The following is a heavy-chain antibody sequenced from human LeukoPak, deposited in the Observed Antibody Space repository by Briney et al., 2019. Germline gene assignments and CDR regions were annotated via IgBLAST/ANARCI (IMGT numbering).Heavy chain of an antibody. CDR2: IKSKTDGGTT. Sequence: ETLSLTCAVSGGSISSSNWWSWVRQPPGKGLEWVGRIKSKTDGGTTDYAAPVKGRFTISRDDSKNTLYLQMNSLKTEDTAVYYCTTARGYSYGYVDYWGQGTLVTVSS. D-gene: IGHD5-18*01. V-gene: IGHV3-15*01. CDR1: GGSISSSNW. J-gene: IGHJ4*02. CDR3: TTARGYSYGYVDY.